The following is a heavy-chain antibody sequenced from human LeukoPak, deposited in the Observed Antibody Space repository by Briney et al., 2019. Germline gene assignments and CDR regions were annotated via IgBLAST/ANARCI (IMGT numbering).Heavy chain of an antibody. J-gene: IGHJ3*02. V-gene: IGHV1-45*02. CDR2: ITPFNGNT. CDR3: AIWSGYDFWSGSSHAFDI. CDR1: GYTFTYRY. Sequence: SVKVSCKASGYTFTYRYLHWVRQAPGQALEWMGWITPFNGNTNYAQKFQDRVTITRDRSMSTAYMELSSLRSEDTAMYYCAIWSGYDFWSGSSHAFDIWGQGTMVTVSS. D-gene: IGHD3-3*01.